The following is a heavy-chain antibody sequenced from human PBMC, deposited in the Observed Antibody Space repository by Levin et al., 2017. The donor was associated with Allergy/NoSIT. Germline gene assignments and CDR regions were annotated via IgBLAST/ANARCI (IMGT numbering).Heavy chain of an antibody. CDR3: ARNRIIVSGGNDYYYGMDG. CDR1: GGSVSSGTYY. J-gene: IGHJ6*02. Sequence: RASETLSLTCSVSGGSVSSGTYYWSWIRRPPGKGLEWIGYINYRGVTKYNPSLKSRVTISVDTSKNEFSLKVTSVTPADTAVYYCARNRIIVSGGNDYYYGMDGWGQGTTVTVSS. CDR2: INYRGVT. D-gene: IGHD5/OR15-5a*01. V-gene: IGHV4-61*01.